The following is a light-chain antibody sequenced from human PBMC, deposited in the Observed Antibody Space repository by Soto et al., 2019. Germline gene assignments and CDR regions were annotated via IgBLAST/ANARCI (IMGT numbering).Light chain of an antibody. CDR2: GAS. J-gene: IGKJ2*01. Sequence: EIVLTQSPGTLSLSPGERVTLSCRASQSVSSSFLAWYQQKPGQAPRLLIYGASSRATGSPDRFSGSGSGTDFSLTISRVKPEDFAVYYCQHYGNSPPYTFGQGTKLEIK. CDR3: QHYGNSPPYT. CDR1: QSVSSSF. V-gene: IGKV3-20*01.